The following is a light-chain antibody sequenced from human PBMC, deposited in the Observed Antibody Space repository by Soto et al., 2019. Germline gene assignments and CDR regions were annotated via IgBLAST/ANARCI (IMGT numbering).Light chain of an antibody. CDR3: QHYYTSYTT. Sequence: EIVLTQSPGTLSLSPGERATLSCRARQSVSSSYLAWYQQKPGQAPRLLIYGASSRATGIPDRFSGGGSGTVFTLTISRLEPEDFAVYYCQHYYTSYTTFGQGTKVEIK. J-gene: IGKJ1*01. V-gene: IGKV3-20*01. CDR2: GAS. CDR1: QSVSSSY.